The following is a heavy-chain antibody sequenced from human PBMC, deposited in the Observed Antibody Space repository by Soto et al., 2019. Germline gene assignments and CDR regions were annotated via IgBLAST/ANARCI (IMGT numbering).Heavy chain of an antibody. CDR2: INESGST. Sequence: QVQLQQWGAGLVKPSETLSLSCAVYGQSFSGHSWAWIRQPPGKGLEWIGEINESGSTYYNPSLKSPVPISTDTSKNQFSLKLSSVSAADTAAYFCARGSGIVALPGELEDVNYDYWGQGTLVNVSS. D-gene: IGHD1-1*01. CDR1: GQSFSGHS. V-gene: IGHV4-34*01. CDR3: ARGSGIVALPGELEDVNYDY. J-gene: IGHJ4*02.